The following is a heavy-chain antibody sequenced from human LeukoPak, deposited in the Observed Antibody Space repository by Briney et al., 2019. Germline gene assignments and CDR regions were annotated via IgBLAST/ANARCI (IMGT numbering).Heavy chain of an antibody. CDR1: GGSISSSSYY. CDR2: IYYSGST. CDR3: ASGYSSGWSKMDV. Sequence: SETLSLTCTVSGGSISSSSYYWGWIRQPPGKGLEWIGSIYYSGSTYYNPSLKNRVTISVDTSKNQFSLKLSSVTAADTAAYYCASGYSSGWSKMDVWGQGTTVTVSS. J-gene: IGHJ6*02. D-gene: IGHD6-19*01. V-gene: IGHV4-39*01.